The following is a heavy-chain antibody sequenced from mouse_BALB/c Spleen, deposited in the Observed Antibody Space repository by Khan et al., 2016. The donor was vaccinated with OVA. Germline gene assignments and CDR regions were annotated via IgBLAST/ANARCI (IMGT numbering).Heavy chain of an antibody. J-gene: IGHJ3*01. D-gene: IGHD2-2*01. CDR1: GFNIKDTY. CDR2: IDPANGDI. Sequence: VQLQQSGAELVKPGASVKLSCTASGFNIKDTYIHWVTQRPEQGPDWIGRIDPANGDIKYDPKFQGKATLAADTSSNTAYIHLSNLTSEDSAVYYCTRHGYVAWFTYWGQGTLVTVSA. V-gene: IGHV14-3*02. CDR3: TRHGYVAWFTY.